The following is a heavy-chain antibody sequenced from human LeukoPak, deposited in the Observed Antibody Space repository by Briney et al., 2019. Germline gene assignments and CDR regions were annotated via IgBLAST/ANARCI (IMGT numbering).Heavy chain of an antibody. J-gene: IGHJ4*02. Sequence: GGSLRLSCAASGFTFSTYSMSWVRQAPGKGLEWVSLISSSSSYSSNIYYADSLKGRFTISRDNAKNSLYLQMNSLRAEDTAVYYRARESPRYCGDGSCYGIDYWGQGTLVTVSS. V-gene: IGHV3-21*01. CDR3: ARESPRYCGDGSCYGIDY. CDR1: GFTFSTYS. D-gene: IGHD2-15*01. CDR2: ISSSSSYSSNI.